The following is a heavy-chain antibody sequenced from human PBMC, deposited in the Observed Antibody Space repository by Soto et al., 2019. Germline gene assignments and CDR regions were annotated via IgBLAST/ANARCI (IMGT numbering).Heavy chain of an antibody. CDR2: IIPMSPAP. D-gene: IGHD2-15*01. J-gene: IGHJ5*02. CDR3: ARGEGGGGKWYAS. Sequence: QVELVQSGAVLKKPGSSVKVACKASGDTFRRYTISWVRQVPGQGLEWMGRIIPMSPAPNYAQKFRGRVTITADKSTTSVYMELSSLTSEDTALYYCARGEGGGGKWYASWGQGTLVTVSS. CDR1: GDTFRRYT. V-gene: IGHV1-69*08.